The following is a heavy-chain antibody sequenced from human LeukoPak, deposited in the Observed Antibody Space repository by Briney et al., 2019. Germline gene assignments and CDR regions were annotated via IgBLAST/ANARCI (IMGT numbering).Heavy chain of an antibody. J-gene: IGHJ4*02. CDR1: GGSFSGYY. Sequence: SETLSLTCAVYGGSFSGYYWSWIRQPPGKGLEWIGEINHSGSTNYNPSLKSRVTISVDTSKNQFSLKLSSVTAADTAVYYCAKHDGRGGATMGALDSWGQGSLVTVSS. CDR3: AKHDGRGGATMGALDS. CDR2: INHSGST. V-gene: IGHV4-34*01. D-gene: IGHD5-12*01.